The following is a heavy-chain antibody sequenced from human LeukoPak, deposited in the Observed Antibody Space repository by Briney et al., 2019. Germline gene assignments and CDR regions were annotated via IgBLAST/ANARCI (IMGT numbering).Heavy chain of an antibody. Sequence: GESLKISCKGSGYSFTSYWIGWVRQAPGKGLEWVSSISSSSSYIYYADSVKGRFTISRDNAKNSLYLQMNSLRAEDTALYYCAKVAGNTQPTDYWGQGTLVTVSS. D-gene: IGHD1-1*01. CDR1: GYSFTSYW. CDR3: AKVAGNTQPTDY. J-gene: IGHJ4*02. CDR2: ISSSSSYI. V-gene: IGHV3-21*04.